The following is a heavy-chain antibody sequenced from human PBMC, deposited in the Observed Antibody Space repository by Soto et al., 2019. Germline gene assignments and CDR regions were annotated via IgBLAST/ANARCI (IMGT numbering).Heavy chain of an antibody. D-gene: IGHD6-25*01. V-gene: IGHV5-51*01. CDR3: ARAATVAVHYFDY. CDR1: GYSFTIYC. Sequence: GESLKISCDGSGYSFTIYCIGLVLQMPGKGLEWMGIIYPGDSDTRYSPSFQGQVTISADKSISTAYLQWSSLKASDTAMYYCARAATVAVHYFDYWGQGTLVTVSS. CDR2: IYPGDSDT. J-gene: IGHJ4*02.